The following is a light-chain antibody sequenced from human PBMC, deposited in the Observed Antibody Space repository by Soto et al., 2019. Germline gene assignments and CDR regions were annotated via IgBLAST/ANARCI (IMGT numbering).Light chain of an antibody. J-gene: IGKJ4*01. Sequence: EIVLTQSPATLSLSPGERATLSCRASQSVKSLLGWYQQRPGQAPRLVIYDASYRATGIPARFSGSGWGTDFTHTISSLEPEDFGVYYCQQRSSWPLTFGGGTKVEI. CDR3: QQRSSWPLT. CDR2: DAS. CDR1: QSVKSL. V-gene: IGKV3-11*01.